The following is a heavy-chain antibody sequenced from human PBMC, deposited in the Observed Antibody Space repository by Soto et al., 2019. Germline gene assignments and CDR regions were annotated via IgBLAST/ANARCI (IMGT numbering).Heavy chain of an antibody. CDR3: ARDTHTALES. D-gene: IGHD2-2*02. V-gene: IGHV3-72*01. CDR1: GFTFSDHY. Sequence: EVQLVESGGGLVQPGGSLRLSCAASGFTFSDHYMDWVRQAPGKGLEWVGRIRHRVQSHIADYAASVKGRFTMSRDDSENSLHLQMNSLKTEDTAVYYCARDTHTALESWGQGTLVTVSS. CDR2: IRHRVQSHIA. J-gene: IGHJ4*02.